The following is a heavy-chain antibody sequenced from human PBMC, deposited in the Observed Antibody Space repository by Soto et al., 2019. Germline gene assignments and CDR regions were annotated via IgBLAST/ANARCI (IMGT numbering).Heavy chain of an antibody. V-gene: IGHV3-33*06. CDR1: GCTFSNYG. CDR3: AKDVRPDGYWDLDY. CDR2: ILYDGSNK. D-gene: IGHD5-12*01. J-gene: IGHJ4*02. Sequence: GGSLRLSCAASGCTFSNYGMHWARQAPGKGLEWVAAILYDGSNKYYADSVKGRFAISRDNSRSTLYLQMNSLRAEDTAVYYCAKDVRPDGYWDLDYWGQGTPVTVSS.